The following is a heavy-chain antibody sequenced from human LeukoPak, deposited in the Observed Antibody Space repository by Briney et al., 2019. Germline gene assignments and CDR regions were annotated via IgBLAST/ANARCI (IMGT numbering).Heavy chain of an antibody. D-gene: IGHD4-17*01. CDR2: INPSGGST. CDR1: GYTFIRYY. Sequence: ASVKVSCKASGYTFIRYYMHWVRQAPGQGLEWMGIINPSGGSTSYAQKFQGRVTMTRDTSTSTVYMELSRLRSEDAAVYYCARGGYGDRIDYWGQGTLVTVSS. CDR3: ARGGYGDRIDY. J-gene: IGHJ4*02. V-gene: IGHV1-46*01.